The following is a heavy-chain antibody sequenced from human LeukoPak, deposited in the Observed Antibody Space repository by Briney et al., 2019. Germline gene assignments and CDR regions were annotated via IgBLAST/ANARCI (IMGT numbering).Heavy chain of an antibody. J-gene: IGHJ4*02. V-gene: IGHV4-34*01. CDR2: IHPSGIF. CDR3: ARGRDRSRAGDH. D-gene: IGHD5-24*01. Sequence: SETLSLTCAVYGGSCDDYYCSWLRQPPVKGLEWIGEIHPSGIFYYNSSLLSRVTISIDTSKSQFSLRLTSVTAADTAFYYCARGRDRSRAGDHWGQGSLVTVSS. CDR1: GGSCDDYY.